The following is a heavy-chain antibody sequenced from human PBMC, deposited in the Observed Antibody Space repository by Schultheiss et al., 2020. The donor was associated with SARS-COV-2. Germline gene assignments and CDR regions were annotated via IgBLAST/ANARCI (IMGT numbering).Heavy chain of an antibody. CDR1: GGSISSGDYY. Sequence: SQTLSLTCTVSGGSISSGDYYWSWIRQPPGKGLEWIGYIYYSGSTYYNPSLKSRVTISVDTSKNQFSLKLSSVTAADTAVYYCARAYDSSGYHAFDIWGQGTTVTVSS. J-gene: IGHJ3*02. CDR3: ARAYDSSGYHAFDI. D-gene: IGHD3-22*01. CDR2: IYYSGST. V-gene: IGHV4-30-4*01.